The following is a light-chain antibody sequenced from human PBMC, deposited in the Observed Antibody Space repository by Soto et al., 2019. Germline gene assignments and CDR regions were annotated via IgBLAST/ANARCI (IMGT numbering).Light chain of an antibody. CDR2: KAS. CDR1: QSIDTW. J-gene: IGKJ1*01. Sequence: DIPMTQSPSILSASVGDRVTITCRASQSIDTWLAWHQQKPGKAPKLLISKASNLENGVPSRFSGGGSGTEFTLTISSLQPDDFATYYCQQYNSYRGFGQGTKVEMK. CDR3: QQYNSYRG. V-gene: IGKV1-5*03.